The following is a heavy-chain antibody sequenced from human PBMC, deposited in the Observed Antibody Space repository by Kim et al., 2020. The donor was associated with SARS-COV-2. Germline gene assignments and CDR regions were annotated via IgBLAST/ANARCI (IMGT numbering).Heavy chain of an antibody. Sequence: YYADSVKGRFTISRDNSKNTLYLQMSSLRAEDTAVYYCARAIRDYYGMDVWGQGTTVTVSS. D-gene: IGHD1-20*01. V-gene: IGHV3-33*01. J-gene: IGHJ6*02. CDR3: ARAIRDYYGMDV.